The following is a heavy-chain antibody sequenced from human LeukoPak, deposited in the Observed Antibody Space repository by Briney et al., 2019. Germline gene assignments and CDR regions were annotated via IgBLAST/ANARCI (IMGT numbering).Heavy chain of an antibody. D-gene: IGHD5-18*01. Sequence: PSETLSLTCAVSGASMNTHYWSWIRQPPGKGLEWIGYMLDTVTAKDNPSLKSRFTLSADTSKNQFSLRLTSVTAADTAVYYCATIKRGNIFGYFDFWGQGIPVTVSS. V-gene: IGHV4-59*11. CDR3: ATIKRGNIFGYFDF. CDR2: MLDTVTA. CDR1: GASMNTHY. J-gene: IGHJ4*02.